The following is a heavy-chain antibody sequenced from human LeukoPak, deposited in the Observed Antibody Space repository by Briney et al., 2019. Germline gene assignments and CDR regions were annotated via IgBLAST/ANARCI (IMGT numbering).Heavy chain of an antibody. CDR2: IYYSGST. J-gene: IGHJ5*02. D-gene: IGHD1-7*01. V-gene: IGHV4-34*01. CDR3: AREYNWNSHNWFDP. Sequence: PSETLSLTCAVYGGSFSGYYWGWIRQPPGKGLEWIGSIYYSGSTYYNPSLKSRVTISVDTSKNQFSLKLTSVTAADTAVYYCAREYNWNSHNWFDPWGQGTLVTVSS. CDR1: GGSFSGYY.